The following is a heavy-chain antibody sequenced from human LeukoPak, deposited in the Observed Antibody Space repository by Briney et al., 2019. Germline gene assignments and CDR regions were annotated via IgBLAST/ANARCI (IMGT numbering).Heavy chain of an antibody. D-gene: IGHD4-17*01. CDR2: IMPLFGTA. Sequence: GSSVKVSCKTSGGTSNNSAISWVRQAPGQGLEWLGGIMPLFGTAGFAQKFQGRVTITKDESTRTVYLELTSVTSDDTAVYYCARDVHGDYGSGWFDPWGQGTLVSVSS. V-gene: IGHV1-69*05. J-gene: IGHJ5*02. CDR1: GGTSNNSA. CDR3: ARDVHGDYGSGWFDP.